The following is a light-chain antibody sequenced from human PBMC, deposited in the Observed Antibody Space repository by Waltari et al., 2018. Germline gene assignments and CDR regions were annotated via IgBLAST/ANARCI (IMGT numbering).Light chain of an antibody. CDR2: NNN. Sequence: QSVLTQPPSVSGAPGQRVPITCTGSSTNIAVGYDVHWYQQVPGSAPKLLIFNNNNRPSGVPDRFSGSKSGTSASLAITGLQAEDEADYYCQSSDSSLRGSMFGGGTRLTVL. J-gene: IGLJ3*02. V-gene: IGLV1-40*01. CDR3: QSSDSSLRGSM. CDR1: STNIAVGYD.